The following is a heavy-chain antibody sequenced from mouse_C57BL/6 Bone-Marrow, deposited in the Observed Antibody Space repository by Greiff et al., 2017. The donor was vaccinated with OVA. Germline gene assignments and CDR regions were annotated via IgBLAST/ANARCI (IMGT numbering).Heavy chain of an antibody. CDR3: TRGYSNYYAMDY. CDR1: GYTFTDYE. Sequence: VKLVESGAELVRPGASVTLSCKASGYTFTDYEMHWVKQTPVHGLEWIGAIDPETGGTAYHQKFKGKAILTADKSSSTAYMELRSLTSEDSAVYYCTRGYSNYYAMDYWGQGTSVTVSS. J-gene: IGHJ4*01. V-gene: IGHV1-15*01. D-gene: IGHD2-5*01. CDR2: IDPETGGT.